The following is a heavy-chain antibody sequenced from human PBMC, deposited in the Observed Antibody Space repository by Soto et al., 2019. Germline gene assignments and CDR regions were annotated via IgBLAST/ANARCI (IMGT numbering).Heavy chain of an antibody. Sequence: SETLSLTCTVSGGSISNAAYSWSWIRQPPGKGLEWIGYIYPSGVPFYNPSLRSRVTISIDRSNDQFSLNLKSVTAADTAVYYCARERGGYGLFDSWGQGTLVTVSS. CDR3: ARERGGYGLFDS. V-gene: IGHV4-30-2*01. CDR1: GGSISNAAYS. D-gene: IGHD5-18*01. J-gene: IGHJ4*02. CDR2: IYPSGVP.